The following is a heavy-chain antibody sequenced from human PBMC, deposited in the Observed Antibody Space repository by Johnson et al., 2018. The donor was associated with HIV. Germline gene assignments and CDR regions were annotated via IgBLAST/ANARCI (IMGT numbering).Heavy chain of an antibody. CDR3: ARGIRFVEAGRENDGFDV. D-gene: IGHD4-17*01. CDR1: GSTVSSNY. CDR2: ISSGGRT. Sequence: VQVLESGGGLVQPGGSLRLSCTASGSTVSSNYMSWVRQAPGKGLAWVPVISSGGRTNYADPVTGRFTLSRDNSKNTFHLQMHSLKPEDTAVYYCARGIRFVEAGRENDGFDVWGQGTVVTVSS. V-gene: IGHV3-66*02. J-gene: IGHJ3*01.